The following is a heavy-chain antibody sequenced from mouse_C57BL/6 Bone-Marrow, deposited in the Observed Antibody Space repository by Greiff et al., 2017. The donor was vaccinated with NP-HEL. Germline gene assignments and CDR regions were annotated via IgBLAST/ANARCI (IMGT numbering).Heavy chain of an antibody. CDR1: GYAFTNYL. CDR2: INPGSGGT. D-gene: IGHD3-1*01. Sequence: VQLQQSGAELVRPGTSVKVSCKASGYAFTNYLIEWVKQRPGQGLEWIGVINPGSGGTNYNEKFKGKATLTADKSSSTAYMQLSSLTSEDSAVYFCARWGARAMDYWGQGTSVTVSS. CDR3: ARWGARAMDY. V-gene: IGHV1-54*01. J-gene: IGHJ4*01.